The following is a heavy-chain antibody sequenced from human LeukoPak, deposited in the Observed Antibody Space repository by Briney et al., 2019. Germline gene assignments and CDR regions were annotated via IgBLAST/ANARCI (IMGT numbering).Heavy chain of an antibody. CDR3: AKHYYGSGSYYDAFDI. CDR1: GFTFSSYA. D-gene: IGHD3-10*01. CDR2: ISGSGGST. J-gene: IGHJ3*02. V-gene: IGHV3-23*01. Sequence: PGGALRLSCAASGFTFSSYAMSWVRQAPGKGLEGVSDISGSGGSTYYADSVKGRFTISRDNSKNTLYLQMNSLRAEDTAVYHCAKHYYGSGSYYDAFDIWGQGTMVTVSS.